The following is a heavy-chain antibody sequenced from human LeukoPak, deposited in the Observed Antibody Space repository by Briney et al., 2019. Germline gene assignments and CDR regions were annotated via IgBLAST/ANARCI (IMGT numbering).Heavy chain of an antibody. J-gene: IGHJ4*02. CDR3: AREAGGEWELLNYYFDY. V-gene: IGHV4-39*07. Sequence: SETLSLTCTVPGGSISSSSYYWGWIRQPPGKGLEWIGSIYYSGSTYYNPSLKSRVTISVDKSKNQFSLKLSSVTAADTAVYYCAREAGGEWELLNYYFDYWGQGTLVTVSS. D-gene: IGHD1-26*01. CDR1: GGSISSSSYY. CDR2: IYYSGST.